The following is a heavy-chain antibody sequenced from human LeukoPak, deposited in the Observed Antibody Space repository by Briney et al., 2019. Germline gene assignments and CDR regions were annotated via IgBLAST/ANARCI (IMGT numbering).Heavy chain of an antibody. CDR1: GSSMISYY. V-gene: IGHV4-59*01. Sequence: KPSAPLSLSCSFSGSSMISYYWSWIRQSPGKGLEWIGYLYSSGITKYNPSLQSRLTISVDTSKNQFSLRLSSVTAADTAVYFCARARVRTYSYDSSGFYTSDWVFDIWGRGTLVTVSS. D-gene: IGHD3-22*01. J-gene: IGHJ2*01. CDR3: ARARVRTYSYDSSGFYTSDWVFDI. CDR2: LYSSGIT.